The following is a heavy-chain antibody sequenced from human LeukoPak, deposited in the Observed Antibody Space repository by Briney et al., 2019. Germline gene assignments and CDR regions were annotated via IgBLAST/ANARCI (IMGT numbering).Heavy chain of an antibody. D-gene: IGHD3-10*01. CDR3: ARSMVRGVIITIDYYYMDV. V-gene: IGHV4-34*01. J-gene: IGHJ6*03. CDR1: GGSFSGYY. Sequence: SETLSLTCAVYGGSFSGYYWSWIRQPPGKGLGWIGEINHSGSTNYNPSLKGRVTISVDTSKNQFSLKLSSVTAADTAVYYCARSMVRGVIITIDYYYMDVWGKGTTVTVSS. CDR2: INHSGST.